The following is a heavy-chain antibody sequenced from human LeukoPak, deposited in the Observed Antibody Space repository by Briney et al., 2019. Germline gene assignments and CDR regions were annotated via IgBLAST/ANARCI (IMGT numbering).Heavy chain of an antibody. Sequence: GASVKVSCKASGYTFTSYGISWVRQAPGQVLEWMGWISPYNGDTKYAQKIQGRVTMTTDTSTSTAYMELRSLRSDDTAVYFCARVVYDRDFDYWGQGTLVTVSS. V-gene: IGHV1-18*01. CDR1: GYTFTSYG. D-gene: IGHD3-22*01. CDR2: ISPYNGDT. CDR3: ARVVYDRDFDY. J-gene: IGHJ4*02.